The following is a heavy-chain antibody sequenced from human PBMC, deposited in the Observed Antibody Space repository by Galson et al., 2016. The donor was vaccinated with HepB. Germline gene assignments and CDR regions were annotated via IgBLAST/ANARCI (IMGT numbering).Heavy chain of an antibody. CDR1: GGSISNGGYY. CDR2: IYHTGST. D-gene: IGHD5/OR15-5a*01. V-gene: IGHV4-31*03. J-gene: IGHJ5*02. Sequence: TLSLTCTVSGGSISNGGYYWSWIRQHPGKGLEWIGHIYHTGSTYYSPSLKSRVKISLATSKSQFSLNLNSVTAADTAVYYCARVGLRSRWFDPWGQGTLVTASS. CDR3: ARVGLRSRWFDP.